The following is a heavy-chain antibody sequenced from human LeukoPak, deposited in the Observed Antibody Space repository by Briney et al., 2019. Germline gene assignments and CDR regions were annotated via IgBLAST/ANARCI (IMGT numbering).Heavy chain of an antibody. J-gene: IGHJ6*04. CDR3: ARGRVAGHTMDV. Sequence: ASVKVSCKASGYTFTSYYMHWVRQAPGQGLEWMGIINPSGGSTSYAQKFQGRVTMTRDTSISTAYMELSRLRSDDTAVYYCARGRVAGHTMDVWGKGTTVTVSS. CDR2: INPSGGST. V-gene: IGHV1-46*01. CDR1: GYTFTSYY. D-gene: IGHD6-19*01.